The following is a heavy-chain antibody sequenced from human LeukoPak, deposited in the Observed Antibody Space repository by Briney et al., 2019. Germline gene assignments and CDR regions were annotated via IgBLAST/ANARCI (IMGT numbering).Heavy chain of an antibody. J-gene: IGHJ4*02. CDR3: ARAAVGAAAGSPFDY. Sequence: ASVKVSCKASGYTFTSYGISWVRQAPGQGLEWMGWISAYNGNTNYAQKLQGRVTMTTDTSTSTAYMELRSLRSDDTAVYYCARAAVGAAAGSPFDYWGQGTLVTVSS. D-gene: IGHD6-13*01. CDR1: GYTFTSYG. CDR2: ISAYNGNT. V-gene: IGHV1-18*01.